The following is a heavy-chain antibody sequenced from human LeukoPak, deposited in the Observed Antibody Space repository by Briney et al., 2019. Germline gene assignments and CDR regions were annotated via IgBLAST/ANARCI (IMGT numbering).Heavy chain of an antibody. CDR2: INPNSGGT. CDR3: AREGPSQWIQLWPQDY. CDR1: GYIFTDYY. D-gene: IGHD5-18*01. J-gene: IGHJ4*02. Sequence: ASVKVSCKASGYIFTDYYMHWVRQAPGQGLEWMGWINPNSGGTNYAQKFQGRVTMTRDTSISTAYMELRRLRSDDTAVYYCAREGPSQWIQLWPQDYWGQGTLVTVSS. V-gene: IGHV1-2*02.